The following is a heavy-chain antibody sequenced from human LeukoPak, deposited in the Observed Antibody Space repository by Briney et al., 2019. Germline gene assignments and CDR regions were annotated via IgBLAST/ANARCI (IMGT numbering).Heavy chain of an antibody. CDR1: GFAFSSYG. V-gene: IGHV3-30*18. CDR3: AKEPGVAAAGKAYFDY. Sequence: HPGGSLRLSCAASGFAFSSYGMHWVRQAPGKGLEWVAVVSYDGSNKYYADSVKGRFTISRDNSKNTLYLQMNSPRAEDTAVYYCAKEPGVAAAGKAYFDYWGQGTLVTVSS. D-gene: IGHD6-13*01. CDR2: VSYDGSNK. J-gene: IGHJ4*02.